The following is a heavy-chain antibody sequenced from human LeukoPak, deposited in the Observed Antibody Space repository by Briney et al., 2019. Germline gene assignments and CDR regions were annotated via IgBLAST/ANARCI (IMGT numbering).Heavy chain of an antibody. D-gene: IGHD5-12*01. Sequence: GGSLRLSCAASGFTFDDYAMHWVRQAPGKGLEWVSGISWNSGSIGYADSVKGRFTISRDNAKNSLYLQMNSLRAEDTALYYCAKDIIETATISNYYYGMDVWGQGTTVTVSS. CDR2: ISWNSGSI. J-gene: IGHJ6*02. V-gene: IGHV3-9*01. CDR3: AKDIIETATISNYYYGMDV. CDR1: GFTFDDYA.